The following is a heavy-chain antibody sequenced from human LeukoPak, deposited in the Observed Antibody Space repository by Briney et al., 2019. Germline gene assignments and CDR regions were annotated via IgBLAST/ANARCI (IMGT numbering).Heavy chain of an antibody. D-gene: IGHD2-2*01. V-gene: IGHV3-7*01. CDR1: GFTFSSYW. CDR2: IKQDGSEK. Sequence: PGGSLRLSCAASGFTFSSYWISWVRQAPGKGLEWVANIKQDGSEKYYVDSVKGRFTISRDNAKNSLYLQMNSLRAEDTAVYYCAREIVVVPAAPDVWGKGTTVTVSS. J-gene: IGHJ6*04. CDR3: AREIVVVPAAPDV.